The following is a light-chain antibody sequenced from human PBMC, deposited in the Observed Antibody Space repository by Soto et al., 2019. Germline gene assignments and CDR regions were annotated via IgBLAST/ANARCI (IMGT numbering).Light chain of an antibody. Sequence: ALRMTQSPSSLSASTGDRVTITCRASQGISSYLAWYQQKPGKAPKLLIYPASTLQSGGPSRFSGSGSGTDFTLTISCLQSEDFATYYCQQYYSYPRTFGQGTKVEIK. CDR2: PAS. V-gene: IGKV1-8*01. CDR3: QQYYSYPRT. CDR1: QGISSY. J-gene: IGKJ1*01.